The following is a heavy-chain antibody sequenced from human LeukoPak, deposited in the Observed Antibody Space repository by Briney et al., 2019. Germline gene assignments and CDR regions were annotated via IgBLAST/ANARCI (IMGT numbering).Heavy chain of an antibody. J-gene: IGHJ6*04. CDR2: IKQDGSEK. Sequence: GGSPRLSCAASGFTFSSYWMSWVRQAPGKGLEWVANIKQDGSEKYYVDSVKGRFTISRDNAKNSLYLQMNSLRAEDTAVYYCAELGITMIGGVWGKGTTVTISS. CDR1: GFTFSSYW. CDR3: AELGITMIGGV. D-gene: IGHD3-10*02. V-gene: IGHV3-7*01.